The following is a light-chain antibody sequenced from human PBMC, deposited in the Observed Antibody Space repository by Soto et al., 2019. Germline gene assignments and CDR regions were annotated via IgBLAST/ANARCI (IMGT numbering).Light chain of an antibody. CDR1: NSNIGSNT. Sequence: QSVLTQPPSASGTPGQRVTISCSGSNSNIGSNTVTWYQQLPGTAPKLLIYYDNLRPSGVPDRISGSKSGTSASLAISGLQSDDEADYYCAAWDDSLNGRVFGTGTKLTVL. CDR2: YDN. CDR3: AAWDDSLNGRV. J-gene: IGLJ1*01. V-gene: IGLV1-44*01.